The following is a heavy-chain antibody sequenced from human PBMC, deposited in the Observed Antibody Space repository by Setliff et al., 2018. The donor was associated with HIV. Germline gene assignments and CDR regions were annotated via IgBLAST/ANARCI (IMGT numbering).Heavy chain of an antibody. D-gene: IGHD6-19*01. CDR1: GYSFTTYW. Sequence: GESLKISCQGSGYSFTTYWIGWVRQMPGKGLECMGIIYPGDSDTRYSPSFRGQVTISADKSISTAYLQWSSLRASDTAMYYCARVVAGKSSTDGFDIWGQGTMVTVSS. CDR3: ARVVAGKSSTDGFDI. V-gene: IGHV5-51*01. J-gene: IGHJ3*02. CDR2: IYPGDSDT.